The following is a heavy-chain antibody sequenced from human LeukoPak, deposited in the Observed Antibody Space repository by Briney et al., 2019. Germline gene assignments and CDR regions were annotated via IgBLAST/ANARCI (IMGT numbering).Heavy chain of an antibody. V-gene: IGHV3-21*01. D-gene: IGHD3-22*01. J-gene: IGHJ3*02. CDR1: GFTFSSYS. CDR3: AREGPVTMIVVAYAFDI. Sequence: GGSLRLSCAASGFTFSSYSVNWVRQAPGKGLEWVSSISSSSSYIYYADSVKGRFTISRDNAKNSLYLQMNSLRAEDTAVYYCAREGPVTMIVVAYAFDIWGQGTMVTVSS. CDR2: ISSSSSYI.